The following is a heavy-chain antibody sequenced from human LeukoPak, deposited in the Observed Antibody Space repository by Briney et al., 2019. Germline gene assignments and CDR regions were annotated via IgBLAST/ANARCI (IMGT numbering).Heavy chain of an antibody. D-gene: IGHD5-12*01. CDR3: AKDHRSMVATWPCEFDY. CDR2: ISYDGSNK. J-gene: IGHJ4*02. V-gene: IGHV3-30*18. Sequence: GRSLRLSCAASGFTFSSYGMHWVRQAPGKGLEWVAVISYDGSNKYYADSVKGRFTISRDNSKNTLYLQMNSLRAEDTAVYYCAKDHRSMVATWPCEFDYWGQGTLVTVSS. CDR1: GFTFSSYG.